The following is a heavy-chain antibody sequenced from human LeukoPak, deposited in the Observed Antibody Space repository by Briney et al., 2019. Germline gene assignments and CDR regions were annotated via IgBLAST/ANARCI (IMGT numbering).Heavy chain of an antibody. Sequence: GGSLRLSCAASGFTFSSYWMHWVRQAPGKGLVWVSRINTDGSSTSYADSVKGRFTISRDNAKNTLYLQMNSLRGEDTAVYYCVVDNSGYYSLDYWGQGTLVTVSS. CDR1: GFTFSSYW. CDR3: VVDNSGYYSLDY. CDR2: INTDGSST. V-gene: IGHV3-74*01. D-gene: IGHD3-22*01. J-gene: IGHJ4*02.